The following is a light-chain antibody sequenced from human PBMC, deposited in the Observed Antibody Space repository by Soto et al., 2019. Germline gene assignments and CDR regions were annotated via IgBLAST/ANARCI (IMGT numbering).Light chain of an antibody. CDR1: QGISNY. J-gene: IGKJ1*01. V-gene: IGKV1-27*01. CDR3: QEYNSAPWT. Sequence: DIQMTQSPSSLSASVGDRVTFTCRASQGISNYLAWYQPKPGKVPKLLIFAASTLQSGVPSRFSGSGAGTDFTLAISRRQPEDVATYDCQEYNSAPWTVGPGSKVEIK. CDR2: AAS.